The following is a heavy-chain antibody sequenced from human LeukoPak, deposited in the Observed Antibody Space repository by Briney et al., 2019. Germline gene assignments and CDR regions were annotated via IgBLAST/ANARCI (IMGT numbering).Heavy chain of an antibody. CDR2: ISGSGGST. D-gene: IGHD2-2*01. V-gene: IGHV3-23*01. CDR1: GFTFSSYA. Sequence: GGSLRLSCAASGFTFSSYAMSWVRQAPGKGLEWVSAISGSGGSTNYADSVKGRFTIPRDNSKDTLYLQMNSLRAEDTAVYYCAKDPTPIVVVPAAMSYWGQGTLVTVSS. CDR3: AKDPTPIVVVPAAMSY. J-gene: IGHJ4*02.